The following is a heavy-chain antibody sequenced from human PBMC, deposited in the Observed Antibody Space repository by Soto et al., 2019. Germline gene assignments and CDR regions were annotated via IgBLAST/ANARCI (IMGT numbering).Heavy chain of an antibody. J-gene: IGHJ5*02. CDR1: GGSISSGGYY. D-gene: IGHD2-15*01. Sequence: SETLSLTCTVSGGSISSGGYYWSWIRQHPGKGLEWIGYIYYSGSTYYNPSLKSRVTISVDTSKNQFSLKLSSVTAADTAVYYCARGRCSGGSCYSRWFDPWGQGTLVTVSS. V-gene: IGHV4-31*03. CDR3: ARGRCSGGSCYSRWFDP. CDR2: IYYSGST.